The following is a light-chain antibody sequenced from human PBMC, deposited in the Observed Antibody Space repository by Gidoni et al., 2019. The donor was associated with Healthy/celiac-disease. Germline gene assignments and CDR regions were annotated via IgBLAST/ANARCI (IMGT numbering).Light chain of an antibody. CDR1: QSVLYSPNNKNY. V-gene: IGKV4-1*01. CDR2: WAS. CDR3: QQYYSTPQT. Sequence: DIVMTQSPDSLAVSLGERATTNCKSSQSVLYSPNNKNYLAWYQQKPGQPPKLLIYWASTRESGVPDRFSGSGSGTDFTLTISSLQAEDVAVYYCQQYYSTPQTFGQGTKVEIK. J-gene: IGKJ1*01.